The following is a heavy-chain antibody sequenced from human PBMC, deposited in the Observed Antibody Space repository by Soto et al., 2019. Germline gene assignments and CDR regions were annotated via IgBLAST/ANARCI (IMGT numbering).Heavy chain of an antibody. J-gene: IGHJ6*02. D-gene: IGHD1-26*01. V-gene: IGHV1-69*01. Sequence: QVQLVQSGAEVKKPGSSVKVSCKASGGTFSSYAISWVRQAPGQGLEWMGGIIPIFGTANYAQKFQGRVTITADESTSTAYMELSSLRSEDTAVYYCARLTPKWELDRRGGYYDYGMDVWVQGTTVTVSS. CDR1: GGTFSSYA. CDR2: IIPIFGTA. CDR3: ARLTPKWELDRRGGYYDYGMDV.